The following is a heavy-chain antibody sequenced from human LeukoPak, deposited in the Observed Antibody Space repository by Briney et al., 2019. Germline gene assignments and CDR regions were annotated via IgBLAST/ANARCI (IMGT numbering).Heavy chain of an antibody. D-gene: IGHD4-23*01. J-gene: IGHJ4*02. V-gene: IGHV3-48*02. CDR1: GFTFSNYG. CDR3: ARHDYGGNSGDS. CDR2: ISTSTSTI. Sequence: GGSLRLSCAASGFTFSNYGMNWVRQAPGKGLEWVSYISTSTSTIYYADSVEGRFTISRDNAQNSLYLQMNSLRDEDTAVYYCARHDYGGNSGDSWGQGTLVTVSS.